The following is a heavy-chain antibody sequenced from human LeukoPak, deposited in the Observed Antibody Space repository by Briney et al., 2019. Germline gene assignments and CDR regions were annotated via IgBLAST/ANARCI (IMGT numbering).Heavy chain of an antibody. CDR3: ARPSYYYDSSGYHYDVYYFDY. V-gene: IGHV5-51*01. J-gene: IGHJ4*02. CDR2: IYPGDSDT. Sequence: GESLQISCQGSGYSFTSYWIGWVRQLPGKGLEWMGIIYPGDSDTRYSPSFQGQVTISADKSISTAYLQWSSLKASDTAMYYCARPSYYYDSSGYHYDVYYFDYWGQGTLVTVSS. CDR1: GYSFTSYW. D-gene: IGHD3-22*01.